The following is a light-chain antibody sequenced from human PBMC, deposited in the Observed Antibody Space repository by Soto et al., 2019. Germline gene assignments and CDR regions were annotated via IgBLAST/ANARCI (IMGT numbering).Light chain of an antibody. V-gene: IGLV2-8*01. CDR2: EVS. CDR3: CSYAGSNNFV. CDR1: SSDIGGYNY. Sequence: QSALTQPPSASGSPGQSVTISCTGTSSDIGGYNYVSWYQQHPGKAPKVMIYEVSKRPSGVPDRFSGSKSGNTASLTVSGLQAEDEADYYCCSYAGSNNFVFGTGTQLTVL. J-gene: IGLJ7*01.